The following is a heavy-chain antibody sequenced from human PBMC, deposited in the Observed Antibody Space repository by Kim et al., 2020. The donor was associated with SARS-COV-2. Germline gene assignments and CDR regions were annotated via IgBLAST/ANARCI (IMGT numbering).Heavy chain of an antibody. CDR1: GFTFSSYW. V-gene: IGHV3-74*01. D-gene: IGHD4-17*01. CDR3: ARGWGTVDQ. Sequence: GGSLRLSCAASGFTFSSYWVHWVRQAPGKGPLWVSRISPDGSSTTYADSAKGRLTISRDNAKNTLYLQMNSLRAEDTAVYYCARGWGTVDQWGQGTLVTV. CDR2: ISPDGSST. J-gene: IGHJ4*02.